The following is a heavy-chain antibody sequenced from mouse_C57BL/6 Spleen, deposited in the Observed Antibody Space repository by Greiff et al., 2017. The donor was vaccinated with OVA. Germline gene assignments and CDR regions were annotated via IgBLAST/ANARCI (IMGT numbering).Heavy chain of an antibody. J-gene: IGHJ1*03. CDR2: IDPSDSYT. CDR3: ARAGSSPLFDV. D-gene: IGHD1-1*01. V-gene: IGHV1-69*01. Sequence: VQLQQPGAELVMPGASVKLSCKASGYTFTSYWMHWVKQRPGQGLEWIGEIDPSDSYTNYNQKFKGKSTLTVDKSSSTAYMQLSSLTSEYSAVYYWARAGSSPLFDVWGTGTTVTVSS. CDR1: GYTFTSYW.